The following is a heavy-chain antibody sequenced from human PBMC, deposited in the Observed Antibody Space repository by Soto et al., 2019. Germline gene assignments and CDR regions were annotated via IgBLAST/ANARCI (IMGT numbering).Heavy chain of an antibody. CDR3: ARRWGSATDY. V-gene: IGHV4-59*08. D-gene: IGHD2-15*01. Sequence: SETLSLTCTVSGGSISSYYWSWIRQPPGKGLEWIGYIYYSGSTNYNPSLKSRVTISVDTSKNQFSLKLSSVTAADTAVYYCARRWGSATDYRGQGTLVTVSS. J-gene: IGHJ4*02. CDR1: GGSISSYY. CDR2: IYYSGST.